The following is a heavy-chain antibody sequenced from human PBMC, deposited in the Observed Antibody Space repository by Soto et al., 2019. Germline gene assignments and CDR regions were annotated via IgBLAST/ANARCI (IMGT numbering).Heavy chain of an antibody. Sequence: QVQLQESGPGLVKPSETLSLTCTVSGASISSYYWSWTRQPPGKGLEWIGNIYNSGRTYYNPSLKKRVTLSVDTSKNHFSLNLSSVTAADTAVYYCARDLVLRGASGGYYYYYSMDVWAQGTTVTVSS. V-gene: IGHV4-59*01. CDR3: ARDLVLRGASGGYYYYYSMDV. D-gene: IGHD3-10*01. CDR1: GASISSYY. J-gene: IGHJ6*02. CDR2: IYNSGRT.